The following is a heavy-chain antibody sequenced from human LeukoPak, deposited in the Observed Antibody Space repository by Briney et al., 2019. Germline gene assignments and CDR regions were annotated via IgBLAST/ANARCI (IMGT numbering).Heavy chain of an antibody. J-gene: IGHJ4*02. CDR3: ARVSGYSGYDEADY. D-gene: IGHD5-12*01. V-gene: IGHV1-18*01. CDR1: GYTFTSCG. CDR2: ISAYNGNT. Sequence: ASVKVSCKASGYTFTSCGISWVRQAPGQGLEWMGWISAYNGNTNYAQKLQGRVTMTTDTSTSTVYMELRSLRSDDTAVYYCARVSGYSGYDEADYWGQGTLVTVSS.